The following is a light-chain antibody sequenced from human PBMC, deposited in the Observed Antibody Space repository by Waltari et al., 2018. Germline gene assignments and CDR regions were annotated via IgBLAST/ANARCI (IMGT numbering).Light chain of an antibody. V-gene: IGKV2-30*01. J-gene: IGKJ1*01. CDR1: QSLVYSDGNTY. CDR2: KVS. Sequence: DVVMTQSPLSLPVTLGQPASISCRSSQSLVYSDGNTYFTWFHQRPGQSPRRLIYKVSIRDSGVPDRFSGSGSGTDFTLRISRVEAEDVGVYYCMQGIHRPWTFGQGTKVEI. CDR3: MQGIHRPWT.